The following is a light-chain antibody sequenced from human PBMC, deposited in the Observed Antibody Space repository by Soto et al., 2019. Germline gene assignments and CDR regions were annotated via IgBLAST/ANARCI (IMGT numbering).Light chain of an antibody. V-gene: IGKV3-15*01. J-gene: IGKJ2*03. Sequence: EIVMTQSPATLSVSPGERATLSCRASQNIDNNLAWYQQKLGQTPRLLIYGVSTRATGAPARFSGSGSGTDFTLTISSLQSEDFAVYYCQQYYYWPANSFGQGTKLEIK. CDR3: QQYYYWPANS. CDR1: QNIDNN. CDR2: GVS.